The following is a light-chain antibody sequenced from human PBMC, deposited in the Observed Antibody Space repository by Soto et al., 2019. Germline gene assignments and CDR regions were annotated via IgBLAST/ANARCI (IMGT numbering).Light chain of an antibody. CDR2: AAS. CDR1: QSVGRNF. V-gene: IGKV3-20*01. CDR3: HQYDASPLT. J-gene: IGKJ4*01. Sequence: EIVLTQSPGTLSLSPGESTTLSCRASQSVGRNFLAWYQQKPGRAPRLLIHAASYRATGVPDRFSGSGSETDFTLTISRLEPEDFAVYYCHQYDASPLTFGGGTKVEIK.